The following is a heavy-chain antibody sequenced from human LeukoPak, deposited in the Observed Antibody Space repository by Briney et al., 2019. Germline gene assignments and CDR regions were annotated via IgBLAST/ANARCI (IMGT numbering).Heavy chain of an antibody. J-gene: IGHJ4*02. V-gene: IGHV4-4*07. CDR1: GASISAFH. CDR3: ARKDGDY. Sequence: SETLSLTCTVSGASISAFHWTWFRQPPGKGLEWIGLIYSSGSTLFNPSLKSRVAVSVDLTKNHLSLKLTSVTAADTAMYYCARKDGDYWGRGTLVTVSS. CDR2: IYSSGST.